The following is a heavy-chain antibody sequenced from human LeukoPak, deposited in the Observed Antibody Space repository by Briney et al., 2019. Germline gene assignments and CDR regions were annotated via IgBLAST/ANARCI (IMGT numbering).Heavy chain of an antibody. CDR2: INPNSGGT. CDR3: ARDKHYALGH. D-gene: IGHD2-2*01. Sequence: GASVKVSCKVSGYTLTELSMHWVRQAPGQGLEWMGWINPNSGGTNYAQKFQGRVTMTRDTSISTAYMELSRLRSDDTAVYYCARDKHYALGHWGQGTLVTVSS. J-gene: IGHJ4*02. CDR1: GYTLTELS. V-gene: IGHV1-2*02.